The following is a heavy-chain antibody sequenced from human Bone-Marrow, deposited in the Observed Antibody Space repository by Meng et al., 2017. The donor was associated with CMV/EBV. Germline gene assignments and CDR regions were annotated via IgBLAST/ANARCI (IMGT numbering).Heavy chain of an antibody. CDR2: IIPILGIA. Sequence: CSVKVSCQASGGTFSSYTISWVRQAPGQGLEWMGRIIPILGIANYAQKFQGRVTITADKSTSTAYMELISLRSEDTAVYYCARGDDFWSGYYSHYYGMDVWGQGTTVTVSS. J-gene: IGHJ6*02. CDR3: ARGDDFWSGYYSHYYGMDV. V-gene: IGHV1-69*02. CDR1: GGTFSSYT. D-gene: IGHD3-3*01.